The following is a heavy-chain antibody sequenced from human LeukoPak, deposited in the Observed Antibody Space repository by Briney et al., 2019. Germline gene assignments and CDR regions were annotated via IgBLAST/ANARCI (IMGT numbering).Heavy chain of an antibody. V-gene: IGHV3-7*01. D-gene: IGHD6-19*01. CDR3: ARGYSSGWYVSGGYYGMDV. J-gene: IGHJ6*02. CDR1: GFTFSSYW. CDR2: IKQDGSEK. Sequence: GGSLRLSCAASGFTFSSYWMSWVRQAPGKGLEWVANIKQDGSEKYYVDSVKGRFTISRDNAKNSLYLQMNSLRAEDTAVYYCARGYSSGWYVSGGYYGMDVWGQGTTVTVSS.